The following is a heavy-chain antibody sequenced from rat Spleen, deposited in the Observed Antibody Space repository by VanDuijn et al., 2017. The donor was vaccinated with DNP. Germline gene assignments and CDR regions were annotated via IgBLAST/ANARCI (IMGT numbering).Heavy chain of an antibody. CDR2: INTGSGGT. CDR3: ARRRLPYWYFDF. CDR1: GYTFTSYY. Sequence: QVQLQQSGAELAKPGSSVKISCKASGYTFTSYYISWIKQTTGQGLEFLGYINTGSGGTNYNEKFKGKATLTVDKSSSTALMQLSSLTPDDSAVYYCARRRLPYWYFDFWGPGTMVTVSS. V-gene: IGHV1-43*01. J-gene: IGHJ1*01. D-gene: IGHD1-4*01.